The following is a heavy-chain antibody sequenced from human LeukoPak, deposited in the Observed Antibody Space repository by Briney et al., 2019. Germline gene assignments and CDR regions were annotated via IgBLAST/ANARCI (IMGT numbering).Heavy chain of an antibody. CDR1: GFTFSDYY. Sequence: PGGSLRLSCAASGFTFSDYYMSWIRQAPGKGLEWVSYISSSGSTIYYADSVKGRFTISRDNAKNSLYLQMNSLRAEDTALYYCARDMAPRAYYYDSSGYYPWGQGTLVTVSS. CDR3: ARDMAPRAYYYDSSGYYP. J-gene: IGHJ5*02. D-gene: IGHD3-22*01. V-gene: IGHV3-11*01. CDR2: ISSSGSTI.